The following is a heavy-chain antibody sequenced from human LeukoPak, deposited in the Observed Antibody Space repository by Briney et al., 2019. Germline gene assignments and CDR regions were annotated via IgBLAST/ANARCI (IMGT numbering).Heavy chain of an antibody. D-gene: IGHD6-13*01. V-gene: IGHV3-66*02. CDR2: IYSGGDT. J-gene: IGHJ4*02. CDR1: GFTVSSSY. CDR3: ARAFVTAAGFFDA. Sequence: GGSLRLSCAASGFTVSSSYMSWVRQAPGKGLEWVSVIYSGGDTPYAGSVKGRFTISRDNSVNTLYLQMNSLRTEDTAVYYCARAFVTAAGFFDAWGQGTLVTVSS.